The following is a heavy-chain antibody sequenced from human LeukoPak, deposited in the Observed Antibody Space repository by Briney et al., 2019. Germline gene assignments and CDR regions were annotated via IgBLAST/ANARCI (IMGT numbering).Heavy chain of an antibody. CDR3: ARGPTLGLDI. CDR1: GYTFTAYY. V-gene: IGHV1-2*02. Sequence: GASVKVSCRASGYTFTAYYIHWVRQAPGQGLEWMGWINPNSRDTTLPQRFQGRVTMTRDTSIITAYMELSSLTSDDTGMYYCARGPTLGLDIWGQGTMVTVSS. CDR2: INPNSRDT. J-gene: IGHJ3*02.